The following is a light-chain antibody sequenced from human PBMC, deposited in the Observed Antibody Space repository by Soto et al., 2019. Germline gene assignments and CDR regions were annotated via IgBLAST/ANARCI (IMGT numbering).Light chain of an antibody. CDR2: AAS. J-gene: IGKJ1*01. CDR3: QQANSFPPT. CDR1: QGITDW. V-gene: IGKV1-12*01. Sequence: DIQMTQSPSSVSASVGDGVSITCRASQGITDWLAWYQQKPGIAPKLLISAASSLQSGVPSRFSGSGSGTDFTLTISSLQPEDFATYYCQQANSFPPTFGQGTKVVIK.